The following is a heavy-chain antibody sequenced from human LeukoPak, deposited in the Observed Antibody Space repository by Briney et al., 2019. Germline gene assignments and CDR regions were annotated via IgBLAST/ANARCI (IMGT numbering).Heavy chain of an antibody. CDR3: ARDLGPGQYFYYYIDV. J-gene: IGHJ6*03. Sequence: GGSLRLSCAASEFTFSSYWMSCVRQAPGKGLEWVANIKQDGSEKYYVDSVKGRFTISRDNAKNSLYLQMNSLRAEDTAVYYCARDLGPGQYFYYYIDVWGKGTTVTVSS. CDR1: EFTFSSYW. V-gene: IGHV3-7*01. CDR2: IKQDGSEK.